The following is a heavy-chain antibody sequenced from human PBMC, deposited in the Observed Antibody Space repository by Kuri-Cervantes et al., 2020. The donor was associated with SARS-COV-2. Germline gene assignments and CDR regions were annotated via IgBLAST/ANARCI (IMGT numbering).Heavy chain of an antibody. Sequence: GESLKISCAASGFTFSSYAMSWVRQAPGKGLEWVAVISYDGSNKYYADSVKGRFTISRDNSQYTLYLQMNSLRAEDTAVYYCARAVVDTEFDYWGQGTLVTVSS. V-gene: IGHV3-30*04. CDR2: ISYDGSNK. CDR3: ARAVVDTEFDY. D-gene: IGHD6-19*01. CDR1: GFTFSSYA. J-gene: IGHJ4*02.